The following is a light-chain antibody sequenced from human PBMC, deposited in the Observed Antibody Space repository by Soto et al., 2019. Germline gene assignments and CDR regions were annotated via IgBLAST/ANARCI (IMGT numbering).Light chain of an antibody. V-gene: IGKV3-11*01. CDR3: HQRSK. CDR1: QSVSSD. Sequence: EIVLTQSPATLSLSPGEIATLSCRASQSVSSDLAWYQQKPGRAPRLLSYDASNRATGIPARFSGSGSGTAFTLPISSLEPEDFAVYYCHQRSKFGQGTKVEIK. J-gene: IGKJ1*01. CDR2: DAS.